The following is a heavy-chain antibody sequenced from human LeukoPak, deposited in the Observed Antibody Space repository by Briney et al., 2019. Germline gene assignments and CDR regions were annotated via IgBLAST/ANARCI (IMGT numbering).Heavy chain of an antibody. CDR1: GFTFSSYW. J-gene: IGHJ3*02. CDR2: IKQDGSEK. V-gene: IGHV3-7*01. Sequence: HSGGSLRLSCAASGFTFSSYWMSWVRQAPGKGLEWVANIKQDGSEKYYVDSVKGRFTISRDNAKNSLYLQMNSLRAEDTAVYYCARDDPYDSYAFDIWGQGTMVTVSS. D-gene: IGHD2-15*01. CDR3: ARDDPYDSYAFDI.